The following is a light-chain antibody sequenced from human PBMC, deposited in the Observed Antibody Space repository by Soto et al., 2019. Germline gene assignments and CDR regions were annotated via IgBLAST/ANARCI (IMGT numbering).Light chain of an antibody. CDR1: SSNIGSNT. CDR2: SNN. CDR3: AAWNYSLNGYV. Sequence: QSVLTQPPSASGTPGRRVTISCSGSSSNIGSNTVNWYQQLPGTAPKLLIYSNNQRPSGVPDRFSGSKSGTSASLAISGLQSDDVANYYCAAWNYSLNGYVFVTGTIVTVL. J-gene: IGLJ1*01. V-gene: IGLV1-44*01.